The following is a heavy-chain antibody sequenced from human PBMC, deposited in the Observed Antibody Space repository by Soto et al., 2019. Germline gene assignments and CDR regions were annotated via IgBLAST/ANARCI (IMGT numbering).Heavy chain of an antibody. CDR1: GFSFSSYW. Sequence: EVQLVESGGGLVQPGGSLRLSCADSGFSFSSYWMHWVRQGPGKGLVWVSRINTDGSSTNYADSVNGRFTISRDNAKNTLDLQINSLRVEDTAVYYCARSPGGYYMDWGQGTMVTVSS. J-gene: IGHJ3*01. V-gene: IGHV3-74*01. CDR3: ARSPGGYYMD. CDR2: INTDGSST. D-gene: IGHD3-10*01.